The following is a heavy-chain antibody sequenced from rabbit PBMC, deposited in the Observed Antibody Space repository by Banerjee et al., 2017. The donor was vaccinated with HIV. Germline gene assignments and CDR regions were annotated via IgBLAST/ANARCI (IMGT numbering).Heavy chain of an antibody. V-gene: IGHV1S45*01. CDR1: GFSFSHSYD. CDR2: IYTGSSGST. CDR3: ARGEYGNSFYPL. Sequence: QEQLEESGGDLVKPGASLTLTCTASGFSFSHSYDMCWVRQAPGKGLEWIGCIYTGSSGSTYYASWAKGRFTISKTSTTVTLQMTSLTAADTATYFCARGEYGNSFYPLWGPGTLVTVS. J-gene: IGHJ4*01. D-gene: IGHD8-1*01.